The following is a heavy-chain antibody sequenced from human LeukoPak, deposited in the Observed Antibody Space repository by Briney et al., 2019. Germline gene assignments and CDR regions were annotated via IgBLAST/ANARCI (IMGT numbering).Heavy chain of an antibody. D-gene: IGHD2-21*02. V-gene: IGHV4-4*07. CDR2: IYTRGST. CDR3: ARVTCGGDCRAHYYYYMDV. J-gene: IGHJ6*03. CDR1: GGSISSYY. Sequence: SETLSLTCTVSGGSISSYYWSWIRQPAGEGLEWIGRIYTRGSTKYTPSLKSRVTMSVDTSKNQFSLKLSSVTAADTAVYYCARVTCGGDCRAHYYYYMDVWGKGTTVTISS.